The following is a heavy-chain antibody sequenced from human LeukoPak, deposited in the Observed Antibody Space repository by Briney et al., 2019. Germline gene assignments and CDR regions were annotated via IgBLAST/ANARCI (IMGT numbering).Heavy chain of an antibody. V-gene: IGHV3-23*01. CDR2: ISGSGGTT. CDR1: GFIFSSYA. J-gene: IGHJ4*02. D-gene: IGHD2-2*02. CDR3: AKASRRHCGTTICYTLDY. Sequence: GGTLRLSCAASGFIFSSYAMSWVRQAPGKGLEWVSAISGSGGTTNFAASVKGRFTISRENSKNTLYLQMNSLRAADTAKYYCAKASRRHCGTTICYTLDYWGQGTLVTVSS.